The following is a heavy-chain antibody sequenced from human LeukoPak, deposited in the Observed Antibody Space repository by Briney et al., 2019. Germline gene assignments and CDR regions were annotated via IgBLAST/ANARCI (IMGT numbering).Heavy chain of an antibody. J-gene: IGHJ4*02. V-gene: IGHV4-34*01. CDR2: INHSGST. CDR3: ARVLEISSGWYTGVYYFDY. Sequence: SETLSLTCALYGGSFSGYYWSWIRQPPGKGLEWIGEINHSGSTNYNPSLKSRVTISVDTYKNQFSLKLSSVTAADTAVYYYARVLEISSGWYTGVYYFDYWGQGTLVTVSS. D-gene: IGHD6-19*01. CDR1: GGSFSGYY.